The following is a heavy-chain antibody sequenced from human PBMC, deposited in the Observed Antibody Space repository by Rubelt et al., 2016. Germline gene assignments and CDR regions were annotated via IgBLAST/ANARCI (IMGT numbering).Heavy chain of an antibody. CDR3: ARVDGYYFDY. J-gene: IGHJ4*02. D-gene: IGHD5-24*01. CDR1: GFTFSSYS. V-gene: IGHV3-21*04. Sequence: EVQLVESGGGLVKPGGSLRLSCAASGFTFSSYSMNWVRQAPGKGLEWVSSISSSSSFIYYADSVKGRFTISRDNSKNTLYLQMNSLRAEDTAVYYCARVDGYYFDYWGQGTLVTVSS. CDR2: ISSSSSFI.